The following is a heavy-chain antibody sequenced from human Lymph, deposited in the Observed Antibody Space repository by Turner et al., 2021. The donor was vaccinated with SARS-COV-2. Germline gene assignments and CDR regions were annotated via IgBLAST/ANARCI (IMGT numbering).Heavy chain of an antibody. V-gene: IGHV3-23*01. CDR2: ISGSGCEK. CDR3: AKGVRGAMIVVVIPYFDY. D-gene: IGHD3-22*01. J-gene: IGHJ4*02. CDR1: GFTFSSYA. Sequence: EVQLLESGGGLVQPGGSLRLSCAASGFTFSSYAMSWVRQGPGKGLGGVLAISGSGCEKYYADSVKGRFTISRDNSKNTLYLQMNSLRAEDTAVYYCAKGVRGAMIVVVIPYFDYWGQGTLVTVSS.